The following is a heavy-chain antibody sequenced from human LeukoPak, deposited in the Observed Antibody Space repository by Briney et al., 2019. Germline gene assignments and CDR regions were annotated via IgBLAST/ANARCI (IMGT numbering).Heavy chain of an antibody. D-gene: IGHD2-2*01. CDR1: VYTFTIYD. V-gene: IGHV1-8*01. CDR3: ARGYQLLRYNWFDP. J-gene: IGHJ5*02. CDR2: MNPNSGNT. Sequence: GASVKVSCKASVYTFTIYDINWVRQATGQGLEWMGWMNPNSGNTGYAQKFQGRVTMTRNTSISTAYMELSSLRSEDTAVYYCARGYQLLRYNWFDPWGQGTLVTVSS.